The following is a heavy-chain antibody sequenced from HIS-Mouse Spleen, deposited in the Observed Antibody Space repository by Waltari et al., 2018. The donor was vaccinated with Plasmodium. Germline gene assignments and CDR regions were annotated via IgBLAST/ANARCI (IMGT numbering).Heavy chain of an antibody. D-gene: IGHD4-17*01. J-gene: IGHJ4*02. CDR3: ARTGDYGGNS. CDR2: INHSGST. Sequence: QVQLQQWGAGLLKPSETLSLTCAVYGGSFSGYYWSWIRQPPGKGLEWIGEINHSGSTTYNPSLKRRVTISVDTSKNQFSLKLSSVTSADTAVYYCARTGDYGGNSWGQGTLVTVSS. V-gene: IGHV4-34*01. CDR1: GGSFSGYY.